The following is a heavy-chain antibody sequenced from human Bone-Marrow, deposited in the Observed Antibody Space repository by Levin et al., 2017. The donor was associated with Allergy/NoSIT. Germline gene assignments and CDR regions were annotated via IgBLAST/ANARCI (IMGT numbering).Heavy chain of an antibody. V-gene: IGHV4-59*08. D-gene: IGHD2-15*01. CDR1: GGSISGYF. Sequence: PGGSLRLSCTVSGGSISGYFWSWIRQPPGKGLEWIGYIHYSGSTTYNPSLKSRVTMSVDTSKNQFSLRLSSVTAADTAVYYCARRYCSSGSCYPNWFDPWGQGTLVTVSS. J-gene: IGHJ5*02. CDR2: IHYSGST. CDR3: ARRYCSSGSCYPNWFDP.